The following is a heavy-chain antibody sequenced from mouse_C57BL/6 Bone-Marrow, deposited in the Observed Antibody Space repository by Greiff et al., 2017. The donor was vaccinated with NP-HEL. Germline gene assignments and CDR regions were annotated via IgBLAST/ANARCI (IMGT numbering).Heavy chain of an antibody. CDR2: IDPENGDT. J-gene: IGHJ2*01. V-gene: IGHV14-4*01. CDR3: TTRGYYFDY. Sequence: VQLQQSGAELVRPGASVKLSCTASGFNIKDDYMHWVKQRPEQGLEWIGWIDPENGDTEYASKFQGKATITADTSSNTAYLQLSSLQSEDTAVYYCTTRGYYFDYWGQGTTLTVSS. CDR1: GFNIKDDY.